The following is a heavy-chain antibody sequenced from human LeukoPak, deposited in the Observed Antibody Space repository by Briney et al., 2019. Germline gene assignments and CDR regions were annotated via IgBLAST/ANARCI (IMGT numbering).Heavy chain of an antibody. Sequence: GGSLRLSCAASGFTFSSYGMHWVRQAPGKGLEWVAVISYDGSNKYYADSVKGRFTISRDNSKNTLYLQMNSLRAEDTAVYYCAGSNAFDIWGQGTMVTVSS. V-gene: IGHV3-30*03. J-gene: IGHJ3*02. CDR2: ISYDGSNK. CDR1: GFTFSSYG. CDR3: AGSNAFDI.